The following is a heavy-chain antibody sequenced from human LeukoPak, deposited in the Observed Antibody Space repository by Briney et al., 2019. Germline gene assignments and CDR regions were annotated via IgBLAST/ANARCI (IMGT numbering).Heavy chain of an antibody. V-gene: IGHV3-23*01. D-gene: IGHD3-10*01. CDR2: ISGSGGST. Sequence: GGSLRLSCATSGFTFSNAWMNWVRQAPGKGLEWVSAISGSGGSTDYTDSVKGRFTISRDNSKNTLYLQMNSLRAEDTAVYYCASTWFGELPTSWGQGTLVTVSS. CDR3: ASTWFGELPTS. CDR1: GFTFSNAW. J-gene: IGHJ4*02.